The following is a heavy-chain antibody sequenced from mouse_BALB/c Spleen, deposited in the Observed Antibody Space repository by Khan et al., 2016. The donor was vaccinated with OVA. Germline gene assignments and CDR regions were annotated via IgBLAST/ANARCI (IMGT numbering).Heavy chain of an antibody. V-gene: IGHV5-6*01. Sequence: EVKLMESGGDLVKPGGSLKLSCAASGFTFSTYGMSWVRQTPDKRLEWVATISTGGHYTYYPDSVKGRFTISRENAKNTLYLQMTSLKSEDTAMFYCARLAYYYDSEGFAYWGQGTLVTVSA. CDR1: GFTFSTYG. CDR2: ISTGGHYT. CDR3: ARLAYYYDSEGFAY. J-gene: IGHJ3*01. D-gene: IGHD1-1*01.